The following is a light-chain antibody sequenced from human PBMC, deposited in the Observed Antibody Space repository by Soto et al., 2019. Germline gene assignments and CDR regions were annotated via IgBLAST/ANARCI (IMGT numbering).Light chain of an antibody. CDR1: QSVLYSPSNKNF. CDR2: KAS. J-gene: IGKJ1*01. CDR3: QHYNSYSEA. V-gene: IGKV4-1*01. Sequence: DIMMTQSPDSLAVSLGESATINCKSSQSVLYSPSNKNFLAWYQQKPGKAPNLLIYKASSLESGVPSRFSGSGSGTEFTLTISSLQPDDFATYYCQHYNSYSEAFGQGTKVDIK.